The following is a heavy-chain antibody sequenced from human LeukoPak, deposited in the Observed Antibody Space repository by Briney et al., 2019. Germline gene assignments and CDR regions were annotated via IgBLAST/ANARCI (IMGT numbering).Heavy chain of an antibody. V-gene: IGHV4-59*08. J-gene: IGHJ4*02. Sequence: PSETLSLTCTVSGGSISTYYWSWIRQPPGKGLEWIGYIYDSGSANYNPSLNSRVTISVDTSTNQFSLKLSSVTAADTAVYYCARLSRALPDYWGQGTLVTVSS. CDR3: ARLSRALPDY. CDR1: GGSISTYY. CDR2: IYDSGSA. D-gene: IGHD5/OR15-5a*01.